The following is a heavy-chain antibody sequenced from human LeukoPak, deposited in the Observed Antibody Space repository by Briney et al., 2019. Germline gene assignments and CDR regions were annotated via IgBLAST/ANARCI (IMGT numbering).Heavy chain of an antibody. CDR2: IKQDGSEK. J-gene: IGHJ4*02. Sequence: PGGSLRLPCAASGFTFSSYWMRWVRQAPGKGLEWVANIKQDGSEKYYVDSAKGRFTISRDNAKDTLYLQMNSLRAEDTAVYYCARHLNYYLDYWGQGTLVTVSS. V-gene: IGHV3-7*01. CDR1: GFTFSSYW. D-gene: IGHD3-10*01. CDR3: ARHLNYYLDY.